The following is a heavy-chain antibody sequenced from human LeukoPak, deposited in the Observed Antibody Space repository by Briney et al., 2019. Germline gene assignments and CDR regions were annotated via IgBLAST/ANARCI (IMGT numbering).Heavy chain of an antibody. CDR2: INHSGST. V-gene: IGHV4-34*01. CDR1: GGSFSGDY. J-gene: IGHJ5*02. CDR3: ARGRDSSSWIYWFYP. D-gene: IGHD6-13*01. Sequence: SQTLSLTCAVYGGSFSGDYWSWIRQPPDQGLDWIGVINHSGSTNSNPSLKSRVTISVDTSKNPFSLKLSSVTAADTAVYYCARGRDSSSWIYWFYPWGQGTLVTVSS.